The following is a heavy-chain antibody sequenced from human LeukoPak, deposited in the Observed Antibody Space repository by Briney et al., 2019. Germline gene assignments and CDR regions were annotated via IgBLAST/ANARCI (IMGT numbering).Heavy chain of an antibody. D-gene: IGHD5-12*01. J-gene: IGHJ4*02. CDR2: ISYDGSNK. CDR1: GFTFSHYA. Sequence: GRSLRLSCATSGFTFSHYAIHWVRQAPGKGLEWVAVISYDGSNKYYAASVKGRFTVSRDNSKNTLYLQMNGLGAEDAAVYYCARDLSPLGYSGFDYWGQGALVTVSS. CDR3: ARDLSPLGYSGFDY. V-gene: IGHV3-30*04.